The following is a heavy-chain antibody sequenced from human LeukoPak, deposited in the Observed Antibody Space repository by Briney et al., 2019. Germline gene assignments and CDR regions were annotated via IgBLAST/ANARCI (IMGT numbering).Heavy chain of an antibody. Sequence: PGGSLRLSCAASGFTFSSYAMHWVRQAPGKGLEWVAVISYDGSNKYYADSVKGRFTISRDNSKDTLYLQMNSLRAEDTAVYYCARDGGIAAALPPFDYWGQGTLVTASS. CDR2: ISYDGSNK. CDR3: ARDGGIAAALPPFDY. V-gene: IGHV3-30-3*01. J-gene: IGHJ4*02. CDR1: GFTFSSYA. D-gene: IGHD6-13*01.